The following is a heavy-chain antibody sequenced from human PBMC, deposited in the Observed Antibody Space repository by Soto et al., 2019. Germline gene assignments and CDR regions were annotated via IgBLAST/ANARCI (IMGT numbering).Heavy chain of an antibody. Sequence: VRSLRLSFAASGFTFGSYAMRWVRQSPGKGLEWVSAISGSGGSTYYADSVKVRFTISRDNSKNTLYLQMNSLRAEDTAVYYCAVDSSGYPPFDYWGQGTLVTVYS. D-gene: IGHD3-22*01. V-gene: IGHV3-23*01. CDR2: ISGSGGST. CDR3: AVDSSGYPPFDY. CDR1: GFTFGSYA. J-gene: IGHJ4*02.